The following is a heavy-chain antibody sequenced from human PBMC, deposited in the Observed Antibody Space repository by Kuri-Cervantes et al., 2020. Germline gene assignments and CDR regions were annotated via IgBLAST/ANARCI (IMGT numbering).Heavy chain of an antibody. J-gene: IGHJ6*02. D-gene: IGHD2-15*01. CDR2: INNSGGST. CDR3: AREGCSGAGCRNTPYYYYGMDV. V-gene: IGHV3-23*01. Sequence: GGSLRLSCAASGFTFTSYAMSWVRQAPGKGLEWVSVINNSGGSTYYADSVKGRFTISRDNSKNTLYLQMNSLSDEDTAVYFCAREGCSGAGCRNTPYYYYGMDVWGQGTTVTVSS. CDR1: GFTFTSYA.